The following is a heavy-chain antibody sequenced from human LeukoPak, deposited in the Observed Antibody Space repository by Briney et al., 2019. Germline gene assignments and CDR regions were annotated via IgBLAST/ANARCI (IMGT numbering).Heavy chain of an antibody. CDR2: INPSGGST. D-gene: IGHD2-2*01. Sequence: ASVKVSCKASGYTFTSYYMHWVRQAPGQGLEWMGIINPSGGSTSYAQKFQGRVTMTRDPSTSTVCMELSSLRSEDTAVYYCARGRVIVVVPASFDYWGQGTLVTVSS. J-gene: IGHJ4*02. CDR3: ARGRVIVVVPASFDY. V-gene: IGHV1-46*01. CDR1: GYTFTSYY.